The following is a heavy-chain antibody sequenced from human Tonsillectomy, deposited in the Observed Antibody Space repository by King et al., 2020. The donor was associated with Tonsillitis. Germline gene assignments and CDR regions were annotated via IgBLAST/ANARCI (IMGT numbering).Heavy chain of an antibody. CDR3: ARYTGDTFFGLVISAYSFDW. CDR1: GFSLSTSGVG. D-gene: IGHD3/OR15-3a*01. CDR2: IYWDDDK. V-gene: IGHV2-5*02. J-gene: IGHJ4*01. Sequence: VTLQESGPTLVNPTQTLTLTCTFSGFSLSTSGVGVAWIRQPPGKALEWLALIYWDDDKRFNPSLKNRLTITKDTSKNQVVLTMTNMDPVDTATYYCARYTGDTFFGLVISAYSFDWWGHGTLVAVSS.